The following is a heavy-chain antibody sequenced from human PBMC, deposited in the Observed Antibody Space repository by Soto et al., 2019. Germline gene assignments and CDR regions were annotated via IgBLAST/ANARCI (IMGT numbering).Heavy chain of an antibody. Sequence: ASLKFYWKTSGYTLTIYYMHCVRHDPEQGLEWMGIINPSGGSTSYAQKFQGRVTITADESTSTAYMELSSLRSEDTAVYYCARDRNIVATIYNYYGMDVWGQGTTVTVSS. CDR3: ARDRNIVATIYNYYGMDV. D-gene: IGHD5-12*01. J-gene: IGHJ6*02. CDR1: GYTLTIYY. V-gene: IGHV1-46*01. CDR2: INPSGGST.